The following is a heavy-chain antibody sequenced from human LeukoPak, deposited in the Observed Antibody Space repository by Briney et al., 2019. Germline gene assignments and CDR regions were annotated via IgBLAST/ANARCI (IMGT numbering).Heavy chain of an antibody. Sequence: ASVKVSCKASGYTFTRHGISWVRQAPGQGLERMGWISAYNGDTNYAQQLQGRVTMTTDTSTSTAYMELRSLRSDDTAVYYCARDPSNSSGWKTWFDPWGQGTLVTVSS. CDR1: GYTFTRHG. CDR2: ISAYNGDT. CDR3: ARDPSNSSGWKTWFDP. J-gene: IGHJ5*02. D-gene: IGHD6-19*01. V-gene: IGHV1-18*01.